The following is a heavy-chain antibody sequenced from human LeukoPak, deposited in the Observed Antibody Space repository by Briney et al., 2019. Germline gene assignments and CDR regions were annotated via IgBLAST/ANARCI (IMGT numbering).Heavy chain of an antibody. V-gene: IGHV1-2*02. CDR1: GYTFTGYY. CDR3: ARSYISSSNWFDP. Sequence: SVRVSCKASGYTFTGYYMHWVRQAPGQGLEWMGCINPNSGGTNYAQKFQGRVTMTRDTSISTAYMELNSLRSDDTAVYYCARSYISSSNWFDPWGQGTLVTVSS. J-gene: IGHJ5*02. CDR2: INPNSGGT. D-gene: IGHD6-13*01.